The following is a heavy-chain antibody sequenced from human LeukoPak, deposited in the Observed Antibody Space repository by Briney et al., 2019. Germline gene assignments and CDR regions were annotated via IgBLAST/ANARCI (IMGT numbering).Heavy chain of an antibody. Sequence: GGSLRLSCAASGFTFRNFVIHWVRQAPGKGLEWVAGILNDGSDKHYSDSVKGRFTISRDNSKNTLYLQMNSLRAEDTAVYYCAKYKGAALYYHYGMDVWGQGTTVIVSS. V-gene: IGHV3-30*18. J-gene: IGHJ6*02. CDR3: AKYKGAALYYHYGMDV. CDR1: GFTFRNFV. D-gene: IGHD6-13*01. CDR2: ILNDGSDK.